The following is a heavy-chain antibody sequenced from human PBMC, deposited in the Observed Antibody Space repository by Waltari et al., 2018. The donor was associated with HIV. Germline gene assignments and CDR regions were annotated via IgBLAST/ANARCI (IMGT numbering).Heavy chain of an antibody. D-gene: IGHD1-1*01. Sequence: EVLLVESGGGLGQPGGALSPSLTGTGSTFGRYWMQWVRHTPGKGLEWVSRINPDGTQTDYADSVQGRFTISRDNAKSTLHLQLNALSGEDTALYFCTGDTFGNDDFWGQGVLVTVSS. CDR2: INPDGTQT. CDR3: TGDTFGNDDF. J-gene: IGHJ4*02. CDR1: GSTFGRYW. V-gene: IGHV3-74*01.